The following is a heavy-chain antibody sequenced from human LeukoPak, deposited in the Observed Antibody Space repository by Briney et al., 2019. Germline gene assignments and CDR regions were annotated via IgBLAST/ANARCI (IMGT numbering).Heavy chain of an antibody. D-gene: IGHD2-2*01. CDR1: GYTFNYYD. J-gene: IGHJ4*02. CDR2: MNPYSGNT. V-gene: IGHV1-8*01. Sequence: SVKVSSKASGYTFNYYDINWVRQATGQGLEWMGWMNPYSGNTAYAQKFQGRVTMPRNISISTAYMEMSSLTSEDTAVYYCARALRTVVPAAMSDFDYWGQGTLVTVSS. CDR3: ARALRTVVPAAMSDFDY.